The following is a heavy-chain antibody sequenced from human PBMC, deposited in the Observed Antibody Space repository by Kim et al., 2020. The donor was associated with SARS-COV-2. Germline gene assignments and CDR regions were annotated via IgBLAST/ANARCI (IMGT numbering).Heavy chain of an antibody. D-gene: IGHD6-6*01. Sequence: GGSLRLSCAASGFTFSSYDMHWVRQAPGKGLEWVSAIGTAGDTYYPGSVKDRFTITRGNTKNSLYLQMNSLRAGDTAAEYCAIALHSSSSPWWPYYYYG. CDR2: IGTAGDT. CDR3: AIALHSSSSPWWPYYYYG. CDR1: GFTFSSYD. J-gene: IGHJ6*01. V-gene: IGHV3-13*01.